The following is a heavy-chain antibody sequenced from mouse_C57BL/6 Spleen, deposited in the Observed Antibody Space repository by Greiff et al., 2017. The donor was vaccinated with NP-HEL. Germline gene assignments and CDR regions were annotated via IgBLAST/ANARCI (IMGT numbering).Heavy chain of an antibody. V-gene: IGHV1-7*01. CDR2: INPSSGYT. Sequence: QVQLQQSGAELVKPGASVKLSCKASGYTFTSYWMHWVKQRPGQGLEWIGYINPSSGYTKYNQKFKDKATLTVDKSSSTAYMQLSSLTYEDSAVYYWARRAVVGGFDYWGQGTTLTVSS. J-gene: IGHJ2*01. CDR3: ARRAVVGGFDY. D-gene: IGHD1-1*01. CDR1: GYTFTSYW.